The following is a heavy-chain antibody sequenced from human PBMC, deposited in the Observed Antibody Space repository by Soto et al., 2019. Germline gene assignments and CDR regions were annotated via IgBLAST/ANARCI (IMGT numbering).Heavy chain of an antibody. J-gene: IGHJ4*02. Sequence: QVQLVQSGAEVKKPGSSVKVSCKASGGTFSSYAISWVRQAPGQGLEWMGGIIPIFGTANYAQKFQGRVTITADEAASTAYMELSSLGSEDTAVYYCASTSYYGDYVPLFWDYWGQGTLVTVSS. V-gene: IGHV1-69*01. CDR2: IIPIFGTA. CDR1: GGTFSSYA. D-gene: IGHD4-17*01. CDR3: ASTSYYGDYVPLFWDY.